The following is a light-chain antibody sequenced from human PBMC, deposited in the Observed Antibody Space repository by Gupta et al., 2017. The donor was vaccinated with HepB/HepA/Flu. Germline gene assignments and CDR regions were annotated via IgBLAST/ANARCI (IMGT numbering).Light chain of an antibody. J-gene: IGKJ1*01. CDR3: MQAIHWPWT. CDR1: QSLVHRDGNTY. V-gene: IGKV2-30*02. CDR2: RVS. Sequence: DVVMTQSPVSLPVTLGQPASISCRSSQSLVHRDGNTYLNWFQQRPGQSPRRLIYRVSNRDSGVPDRFSGSGSGTDFTLRISRVDAEDVGVYYCMQAIHWPWTFGQGTKVEI.